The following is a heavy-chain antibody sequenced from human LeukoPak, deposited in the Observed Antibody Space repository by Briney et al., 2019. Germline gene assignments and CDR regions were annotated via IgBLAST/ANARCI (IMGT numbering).Heavy chain of an antibody. Sequence: TGGSLRLSCAASGFTFSNYWMNWVRQAPGKGLVWVARINADGRSTSYADSVKGRFTISRDNGKNTLYVQMNSLRAEDTAVYYCARLYSSWYAFDIWGQGTMVIVSS. J-gene: IGHJ3*02. V-gene: IGHV3-74*01. CDR3: ARLYSSWYAFDI. CDR1: GFTFSNYW. CDR2: INADGRST. D-gene: IGHD6-13*01.